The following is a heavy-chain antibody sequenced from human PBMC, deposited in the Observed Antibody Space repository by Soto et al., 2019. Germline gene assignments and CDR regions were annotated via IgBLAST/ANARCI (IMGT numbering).Heavy chain of an antibody. CDR2: INPSGDST. Sequence: QVQLVQSGAEVKKPGASVKVSCKASGYTFTSYYMHWVRQAPGQGLEWMGIINPSGDSTSYAQKFQGGATMTRDTSMSKVYMELRGLRSEDTAVYYCARSYYDYVWGSYRSAHFDYWGQGTLVTVSS. CDR3: ARSYYDYVWGSYRSAHFDY. J-gene: IGHJ4*02. V-gene: IGHV1-46*01. CDR1: GYTFTSYY. D-gene: IGHD3-16*02.